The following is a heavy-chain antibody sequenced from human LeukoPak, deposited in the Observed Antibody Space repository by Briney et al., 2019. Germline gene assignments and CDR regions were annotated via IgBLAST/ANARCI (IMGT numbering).Heavy chain of an antibody. CDR3: ARGTFFHIVVVPAASSFDY. CDR1: GFTFSSYS. D-gene: IGHD2-2*01. J-gene: IGHJ4*02. CDR2: ISSSSSTI. V-gene: IGHV3-48*01. Sequence: GGSLRLSCAASGFTFSSYSMNWVRQAPGKGLEWVSYISSSSSTIYYEDSVKGRFTISRDNAKNSLYLQMNSLRAEDTAVYYCARGTFFHIVVVPAASSFDYWGQGTLVTVSS.